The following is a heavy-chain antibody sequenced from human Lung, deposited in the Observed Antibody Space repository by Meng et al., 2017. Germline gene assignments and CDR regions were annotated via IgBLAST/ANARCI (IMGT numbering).Heavy chain of an antibody. CDR2: INHSGST. D-gene: IGHD4-11*01. V-gene: IGHV4-34*01. Sequence: QVHLPQWGEGLLNPSETLSRTCVVSGGSFSDYYWSWIRQPPGKGLEWIGEINHSGSTNYNPSLESRATISVDTSQNNLSLKLSSVTAADSAVYYCARGPTTMAHDFDYWGQGTLVTVSS. CDR1: GGSFSDYY. CDR3: ARGPTTMAHDFDY. J-gene: IGHJ4*02.